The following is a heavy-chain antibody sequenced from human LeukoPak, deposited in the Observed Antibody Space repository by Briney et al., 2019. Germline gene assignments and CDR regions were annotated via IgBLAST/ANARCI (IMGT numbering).Heavy chain of an antibody. Sequence: GGSLRLSCAASGFTVTTYSMSWVRQAPGKGLECVSYITPSGSTVYHADSVKGRFTISRDNAKNSLYLQMNSLRAEDTAVYYCARGRLDYWGQGTLVTVSS. V-gene: IGHV3-48*01. CDR1: GFTVTTYS. J-gene: IGHJ4*02. CDR2: ITPSGSTV. CDR3: ARGRLDY.